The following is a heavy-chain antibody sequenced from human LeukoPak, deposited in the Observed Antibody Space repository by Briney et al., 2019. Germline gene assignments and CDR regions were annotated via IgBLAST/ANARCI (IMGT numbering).Heavy chain of an antibody. CDR1: GGSISSYY. CDR3: ARKTNDWFDP. CDR2: IYYTGST. Sequence: SETLSLTCTVSGGSISSYYWNWIRQSPGKGLEWIGYIYYTGSTNYNPPLRSRVTISVDTSKNQFSLKLSSVNAADTAVYYCARKTNDWFDPWGQGTLVTVSS. D-gene: IGHD2-8*01. J-gene: IGHJ5*02. V-gene: IGHV4-59*01.